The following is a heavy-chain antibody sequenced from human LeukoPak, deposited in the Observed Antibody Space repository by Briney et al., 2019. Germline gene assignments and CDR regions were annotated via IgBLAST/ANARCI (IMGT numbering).Heavy chain of an antibody. V-gene: IGHV1-2*02. CDR1: GYTFTGYY. D-gene: IGHD5-12*01. J-gene: IGHJ4*02. CDR3: ARGPEGGYDYGSLSFDY. Sequence: ASVKVSCKASGYTFTGYYMHWVRQAPGQGLEWMGWINPNSGGTNYAQKFQGRVTMTRDTSISTAYMELRSLRSDDTAVYYCARGPEGGYDYGSLSFDYWGQGTLVTVSS. CDR2: INPNSGGT.